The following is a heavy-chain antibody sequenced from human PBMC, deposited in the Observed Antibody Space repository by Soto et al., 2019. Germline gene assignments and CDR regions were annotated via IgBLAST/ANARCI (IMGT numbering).Heavy chain of an antibody. Sequence: QVQLVQSGAEVKKPGSSVKVSCKASGGSFSSYTISWVRQAPGQGLEWMGGIIPLFDTTNYAQKFQGRVTITADESSSTAYMELSSLTSEDTAVFYCTTGGGGYDPRFDSWGQGTLVTVSS. CDR3: TTGGGGYDPRFDS. CDR1: GGSFSSYT. D-gene: IGHD5-12*01. J-gene: IGHJ4*02. V-gene: IGHV1-69*01. CDR2: IIPLFDTT.